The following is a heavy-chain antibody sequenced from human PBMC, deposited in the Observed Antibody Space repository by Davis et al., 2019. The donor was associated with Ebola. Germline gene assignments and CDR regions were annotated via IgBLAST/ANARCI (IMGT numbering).Heavy chain of an antibody. CDR3: AKLELRGY. V-gene: IGHV3-48*01. Sequence: PGGSLRLSCAASGFTFSTFAMSWVRQAPGKGLEWVSYISGSSSSLYYADSVKGRFTISRDNAKNTLYLQMNSLRAEDTAAYYCAKLELRGYWGQGTLVTVSS. D-gene: IGHD1-7*01. CDR1: GFTFSTFA. J-gene: IGHJ4*02. CDR2: ISGSSSSL.